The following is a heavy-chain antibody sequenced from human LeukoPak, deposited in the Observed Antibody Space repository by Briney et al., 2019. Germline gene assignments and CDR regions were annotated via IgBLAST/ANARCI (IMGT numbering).Heavy chain of an antibody. CDR1: GGSISSYY. V-gene: IGHV4-59*01. J-gene: IGHJ4*02. Sequence: SETLSLTCTVSGGSISSYYRSWIRQPPGKGLEWIGYIYYSGSTNYNPSLKSRVTISVDTSKNQFSLKLSSVTAADTAVYYCARGGPTVTYFDYWGQGTLVTVSS. D-gene: IGHD4-17*01. CDR2: IYYSGST. CDR3: ARGGPTVTYFDY.